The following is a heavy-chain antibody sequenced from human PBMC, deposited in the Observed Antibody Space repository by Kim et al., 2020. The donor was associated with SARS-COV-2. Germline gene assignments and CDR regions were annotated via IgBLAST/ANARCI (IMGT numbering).Heavy chain of an antibody. V-gene: IGHV1-2*02. J-gene: IGHJ4*02. CDR1: GFTLTDYY. D-gene: IGHD2-21*01. CDR2: INPDSGGT. CDR3: AREVQHSNSFDY. Sequence: ASVKVSCKAFGFTLTDYYMHWVRQAPGQGLEWIGWINPDSGGTNYAPKFQGRVTVTRDTSINTAYMELTRLTSDDTAVYYCAREVQHSNSFDYWGQGTLVTVSS.